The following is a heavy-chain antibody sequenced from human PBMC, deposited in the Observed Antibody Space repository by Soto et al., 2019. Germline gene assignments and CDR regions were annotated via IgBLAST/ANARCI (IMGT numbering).Heavy chain of an antibody. Sequence: VQLVQSGAEVKKPGSSVKVSCKASGGTFSSYTISWVRQAPGQGLEWMGRIIPILGIANYAQKFQGRVTITADKSTSTAYMELSSLRSEDTAVYYCARDLMAGAYFDYWGQGTLVTVSS. CDR3: ARDLMAGAYFDY. CDR2: IIPILGIA. CDR1: GGTFSSYT. D-gene: IGHD6-19*01. J-gene: IGHJ4*02. V-gene: IGHV1-69*08.